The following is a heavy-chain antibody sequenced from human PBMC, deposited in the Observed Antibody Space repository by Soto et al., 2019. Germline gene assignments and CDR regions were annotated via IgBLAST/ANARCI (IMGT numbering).Heavy chain of an antibody. V-gene: IGHV3-64*01. CDR1: GFTFSSYA. CDR3: ARGQTWAHFDY. CDR2: ISTNGVST. D-gene: IGHD1-26*01. J-gene: IGHJ4*02. Sequence: EVQLVESGGGLVQPGGSLRLSCAASGFTFSSYAMHWVRLAPGKGLEYVSAISTNGVSTYYANSVKGRFTISRDNSKSTLYLQMGSLRAEDLAVYYCARGQTWAHFDYWGQGTLVTVSS.